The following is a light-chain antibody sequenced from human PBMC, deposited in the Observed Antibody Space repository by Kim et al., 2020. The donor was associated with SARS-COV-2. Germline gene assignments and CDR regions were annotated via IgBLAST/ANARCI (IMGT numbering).Light chain of an antibody. J-gene: IGKJ4*01. CDR3: QQADSFPPT. CDR2: AAS. CDR1: PGIDNF. Sequence: ASVEDRVTLTCGARPGIDNFLAWYQQRPESAPKLLSYAASTLHTGVPSRVSGSGSGTDFTLTISSLQPEDFATYFCQQADSFPPTFGGGTKV. V-gene: IGKV1D-12*01.